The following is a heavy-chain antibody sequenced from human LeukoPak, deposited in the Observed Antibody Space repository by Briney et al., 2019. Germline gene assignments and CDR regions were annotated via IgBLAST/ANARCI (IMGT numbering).Heavy chain of an antibody. J-gene: IGHJ4*02. CDR3: ARDPDYGGSGFFGDS. CDR1: GFTFSYYW. D-gene: IGHD4-23*01. CDR2: IKQDGSEK. Sequence: GGSLRLSCAASGFTFSYYWINWVRQTPGKGLEWVASIKQDGSEKYYVDSVKGRFTISRDNAKNSLYLQMNSLRAEDTAVYYCARDPDYGGSGFFGDSWGQGTLVTVSS. V-gene: IGHV3-7*01.